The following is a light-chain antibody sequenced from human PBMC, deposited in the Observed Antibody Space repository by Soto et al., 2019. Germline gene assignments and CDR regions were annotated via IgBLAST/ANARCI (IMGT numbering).Light chain of an antibody. Sequence: SVLTQSPGTLSLSPGERATLSCRASQSVTYNYLAWYQQKPGQAPSLLIYDASARATGIPDRFSGSGSGTDFTLPISRLEPEDSAVYYCQQYGTSPQTFGQGTKVEIK. CDR3: QQYGTSPQT. V-gene: IGKV3-20*01. CDR2: DAS. J-gene: IGKJ1*01. CDR1: QSVTYNY.